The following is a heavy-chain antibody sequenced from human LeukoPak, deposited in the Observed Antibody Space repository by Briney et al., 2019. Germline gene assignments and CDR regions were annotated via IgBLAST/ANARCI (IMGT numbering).Heavy chain of an antibody. J-gene: IGHJ1*01. D-gene: IGHD2-15*01. Sequence: ASVTVSCKASGYTFTGYNMHWVRQAPGQGLEWMGWINPNSGGTNYAQKFQGRVTMTRDTSISTAYMELRSLRSDDTAVYYCARGYCSGGSCGSAEYFQHWGQGTLVTVSS. CDR2: INPNSGGT. CDR3: ARGYCSGGSCGSAEYFQH. CDR1: GYTFTGYN. V-gene: IGHV1-2*02.